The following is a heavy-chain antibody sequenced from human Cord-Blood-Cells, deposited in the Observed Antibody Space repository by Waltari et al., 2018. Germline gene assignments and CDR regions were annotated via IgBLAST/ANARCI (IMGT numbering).Heavy chain of an antibody. CDR1: GFTFSSYA. J-gene: IGHJ4*02. V-gene: IGHV3-30-3*01. CDR3: ARDPPTTVTTSEADY. Sequence: QVQLVESGGGVVQPGRSLRLSCAASGFTFSSYAMHWVRQAPGKGLEWVAVISDDGSNKYYADSVNGRFTISRDNSKNTLYLQMNSLRAEDTAVYYCARDPPTTVTTSEADYWGQGTLVTVSS. CDR2: ISDDGSNK. D-gene: IGHD4-17*01.